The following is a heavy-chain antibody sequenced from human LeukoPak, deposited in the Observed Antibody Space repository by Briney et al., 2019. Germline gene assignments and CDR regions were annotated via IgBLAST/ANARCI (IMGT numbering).Heavy chain of an antibody. CDR2: IYYSGST. V-gene: IGHV4-59*08. Sequence: SETLSLTCTVSGGSISSYYWSWIRQPPGKGLEWIGYIYYSGSTNYNPSLKSRVTISVDTSKNQFSLKLSSVTAADTAVYYCARRIVVVFPPHYYYYYYMDVWGKGTTVTISS. D-gene: IGHD3-22*01. CDR3: ARRIVVVFPPHYYYYYYMDV. J-gene: IGHJ6*03. CDR1: GGSISSYY.